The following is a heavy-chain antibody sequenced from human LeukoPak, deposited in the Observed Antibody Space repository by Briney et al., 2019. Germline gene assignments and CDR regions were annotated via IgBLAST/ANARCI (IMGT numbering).Heavy chain of an antibody. D-gene: IGHD3-22*01. CDR2: IYYSGST. Sequence: SETLSLTCTVSGGSISISSYYWAWIRQPPGKGLEWIGTIYYSGSTYYNPSLKSRVTISVDTSKNQFSLKLSSVTAADTAVYYCARRYYGSTGVDYWGQGTLVTVSS. J-gene: IGHJ4*02. V-gene: IGHV4-39*01. CDR1: GGSISISSYY. CDR3: ARRYYGSTGVDY.